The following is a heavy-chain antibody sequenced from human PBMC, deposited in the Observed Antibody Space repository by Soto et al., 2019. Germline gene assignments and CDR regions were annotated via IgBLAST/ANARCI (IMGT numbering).Heavy chain of an antibody. Sequence: GGSLRLSCAASGFTFSNYVMSWIRQAPGKGLEWVSAISGSGGSTYYADSVKGRFTISRDNSKNTLYLQMNSLRAEDTAVYYCAKDQQSYSYGYVPFDYWGQGTLVTVSS. J-gene: IGHJ4*02. V-gene: IGHV3-23*01. CDR1: GFTFSNYV. D-gene: IGHD5-18*01. CDR3: AKDQQSYSYGYVPFDY. CDR2: ISGSGGST.